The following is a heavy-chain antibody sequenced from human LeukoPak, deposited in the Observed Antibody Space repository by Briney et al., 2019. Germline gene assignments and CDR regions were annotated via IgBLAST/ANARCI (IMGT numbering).Heavy chain of an antibody. J-gene: IGHJ6*02. CDR2: ISAYNGNT. V-gene: IGHV1-18*01. D-gene: IGHD2-2*01. Sequence: ASVKVSCKASGYTFTSYGISWVRQAPGQGLEWMGWISAYNGNTNYAQKLQGRVTMTTDTSTSTAYMELRSLRSDDTAVYYCARAPPVYCSSTSCSRYYYGMDVWGQGTTVTVS. CDR1: GYTFTSYG. CDR3: ARAPPVYCSSTSCSRYYYGMDV.